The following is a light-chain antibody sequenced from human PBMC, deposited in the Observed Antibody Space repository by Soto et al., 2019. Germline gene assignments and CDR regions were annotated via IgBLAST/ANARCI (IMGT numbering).Light chain of an antibody. Sequence: QSALTQPASVSGSPGQSITISCTGTSSDVGGYNYVSWYQQHPAKAPKLMIYEVSNRPSGVSHRFSGSKSGNTASLTISWLQAEDEADYYCFSYTTSSTLVFGGGTQLTV. J-gene: IGLJ3*02. CDR2: EVS. V-gene: IGLV2-14*01. CDR1: SSDVGGYNY. CDR3: FSYTTSSTLV.